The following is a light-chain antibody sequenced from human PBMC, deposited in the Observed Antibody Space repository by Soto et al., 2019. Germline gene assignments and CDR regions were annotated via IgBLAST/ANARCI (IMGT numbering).Light chain of an antibody. Sequence: EIVLTQSPGTLSLSPGERATLSCRASQSASSSYLAWYQQKPGQAPRLLIYGASSRAAGIPDRFSGSGSGTDFNLTISRLEPEDFAVDYCHQYGSSPSYTFGRGTKLEIK. V-gene: IGKV3-20*01. CDR3: HQYGSSPSYT. CDR1: QSASSSY. CDR2: GAS. J-gene: IGKJ2*01.